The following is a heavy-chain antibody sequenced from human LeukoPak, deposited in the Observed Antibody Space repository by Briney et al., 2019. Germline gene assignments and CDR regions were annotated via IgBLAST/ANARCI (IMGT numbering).Heavy chain of an antibody. CDR3: GEKELDFSGCSCYTGDFDY. J-gene: IGHJ4*02. D-gene: IGHD2-15*01. CDR1: GGSISSGSYY. Sequence: SETLSLTCTVSGGSISSGSYYWSWIRQPAGKGLEWIGRIYTSGSTNYNPSLKSRVTISVDTSKNQFSLKLSSVTAADTAGYYFGEKELDFSGCSCYTGDFDYWGQGTLVTVSS. CDR2: IYTSGST. V-gene: IGHV4-61*02.